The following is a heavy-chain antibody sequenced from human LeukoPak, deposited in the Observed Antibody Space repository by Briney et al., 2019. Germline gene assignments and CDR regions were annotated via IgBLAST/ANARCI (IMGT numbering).Heavy chain of an antibody. J-gene: IGHJ4*02. D-gene: IGHD3-22*01. CDR2: IYYSGST. V-gene: IGHV4-31*03. Sequence: PSQTLSLTCTVSGGSISSGGYYWSWIRQHPGKGLEWIRYIYYSGSTYYNPSLKSRVTISVDSSKNQFSLKLTSVTAADTAVYYCATLGEYYDSSGYYYNWGQGTLVTVTS. CDR3: ATLGEYYDSSGYYYN. CDR1: GGSISSGGYY.